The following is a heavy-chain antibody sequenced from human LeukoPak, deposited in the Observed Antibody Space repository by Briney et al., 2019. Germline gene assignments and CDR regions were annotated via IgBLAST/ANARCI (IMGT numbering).Heavy chain of an antibody. CDR1: GGSFSGYY. J-gene: IGHJ4*02. Sequence: SETLSLTCAVYGGSFSGYYWSWIRQPPGKGLEWIGEINHSGSTNYNPSLKSRVTISVDTSKNQFSLKLSSVTAADTAVYYCARRHWNLDYWGQGTLVTVSS. V-gene: IGHV4-34*01. CDR3: ARRHWNLDY. CDR2: INHSGST. D-gene: IGHD1-1*01.